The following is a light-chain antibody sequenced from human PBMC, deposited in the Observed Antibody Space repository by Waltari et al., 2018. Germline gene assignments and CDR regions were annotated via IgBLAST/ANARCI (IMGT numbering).Light chain of an antibody. CDR2: VNN. Sequence: QSVLTQQPSVSGAPGQRFPISCPGSTSTIGAGYDVHWYKLLPGTTPQHLTYVNNTRRSGGPDRFSGSTSGTSASLAITGLQAEEETDYFCQSYDSGLSGNVVFGGGTKLTVL. J-gene: IGLJ2*01. V-gene: IGLV1-40*01. CDR3: QSYDSGLSGNVV. CDR1: TSTIGAGYD.